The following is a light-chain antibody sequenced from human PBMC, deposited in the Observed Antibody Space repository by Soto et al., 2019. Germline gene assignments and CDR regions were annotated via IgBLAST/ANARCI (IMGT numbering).Light chain of an antibody. J-gene: IGLJ1*01. Sequence: VTISCTGSSANIGAGYDVHWYQQLPGTAPKLLIYGNNNRPSGVPARFSASKSDTSASLAIPGLQAEDEAYYYDQSYHTSLTGSHFFGTGPKVIGL. CDR2: GNN. CDR3: QSYHTSLTGSHF. V-gene: IGLV1-40*01. CDR1: SANIGAGYD.